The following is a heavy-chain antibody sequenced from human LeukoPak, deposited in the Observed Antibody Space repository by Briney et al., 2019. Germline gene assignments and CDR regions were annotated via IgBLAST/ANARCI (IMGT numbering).Heavy chain of an antibody. V-gene: IGHV7-4-1*02. Sequence: ASVKVSCKASGYTFTSYAMNWVRQAPGQGLEWMGWINTNTGNPTYAQGFTGRFVFSLDTSVSTAYLQISSLKAEDTAVYYCARVRRSSGWYNYFDYWGQGTLATVSS. CDR3: ARVRRSSGWYNYFDY. D-gene: IGHD6-19*01. CDR2: INTNTGNP. J-gene: IGHJ4*02. CDR1: GYTFTSYA.